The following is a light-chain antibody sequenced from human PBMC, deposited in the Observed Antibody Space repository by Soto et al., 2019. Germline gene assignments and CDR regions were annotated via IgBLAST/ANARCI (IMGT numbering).Light chain of an antibody. CDR3: QSYDSSLNGFV. V-gene: IGLV1-40*01. CDR2: DNN. CDR1: SSNA. J-gene: IGLJ1*01. Sequence: QSVLTQPPSVSGAPGQRVTISCTRSSSNAVHWYQQLPGSAPKLIIYDNNNRPSGVLDRFSGSKSGTSASLAISGLQAEDEADYYCQSYDSSLNGFVFGPGTKLTVL.